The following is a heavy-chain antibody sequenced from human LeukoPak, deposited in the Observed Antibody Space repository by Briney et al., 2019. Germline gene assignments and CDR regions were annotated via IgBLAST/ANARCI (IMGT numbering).Heavy chain of an antibody. D-gene: IGHD4-17*01. Sequence: SVKVSCKASGYTFTSYDINWVRQATGQGLEWMGGIIPIFGTANYAQKFQGRVTITADESTSTAYMELSSLRSEDTAVYYCAREPRGDYGVTGNVWGQGTTVTVSS. CDR3: AREPRGDYGVTGNV. CDR1: GYTFTSYD. CDR2: IIPIFGTA. V-gene: IGHV1-69*13. J-gene: IGHJ6*02.